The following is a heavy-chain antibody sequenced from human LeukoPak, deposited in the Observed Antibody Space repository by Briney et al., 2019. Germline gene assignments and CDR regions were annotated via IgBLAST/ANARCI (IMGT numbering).Heavy chain of an antibody. CDR1: GFIFSSYE. CDR2: ISSSGSTI. CDR3: ARALLPVRFLGYYGMDV. J-gene: IGHJ6*02. Sequence: GGSLRLSCAASGFIFSSYEMNWVRQAPGKGLEWVSYISSSGSTIYYADSVKGRFTISRDNAKNSLYLQVNSLRAEDTAVYYCARALLPVRFLGYYGMDVWGQGTTVTVSS. V-gene: IGHV3-48*03. D-gene: IGHD3-3*01.